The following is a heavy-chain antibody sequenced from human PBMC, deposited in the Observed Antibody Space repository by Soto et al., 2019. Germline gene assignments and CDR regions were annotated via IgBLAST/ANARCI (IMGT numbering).Heavy chain of an antibody. CDR1: GGSLSSYL. D-gene: IGHD3-10*01. Sequence: SETLSLTCTVSGGSLSSYLCSWIRQTAGKGLEWMGRVSTSGSTDYNPSFASRVSMSIDTSKNQFSLELRSVTAADTAIYYCATDKPLQVLTGGSSFDYWGQGVLVVVSS. V-gene: IGHV4-4*07. CDR3: ATDKPLQVLTGGSSFDY. J-gene: IGHJ4*02. CDR2: VSTSGST.